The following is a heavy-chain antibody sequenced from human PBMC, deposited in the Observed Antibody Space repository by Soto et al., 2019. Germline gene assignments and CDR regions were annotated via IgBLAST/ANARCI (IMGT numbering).Heavy chain of an antibody. CDR3: AKAAAGTGAVDY. Sequence: LRLSCAASGFTFSSYGMHWVRQAPGKGLEWVAVISYDGSNKYYADSVKGRFTISRDNSKNTLYLQMNSLRDEDTAVYYCAKAAAGTGAVDYWGQGTLVTVSS. V-gene: IGHV3-30*18. D-gene: IGHD6-13*01. CDR2: ISYDGSNK. J-gene: IGHJ4*02. CDR1: GFTFSSYG.